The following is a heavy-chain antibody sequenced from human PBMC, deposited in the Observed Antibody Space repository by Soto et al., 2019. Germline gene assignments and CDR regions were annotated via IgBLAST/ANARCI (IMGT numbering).Heavy chain of an antibody. V-gene: IGHV4-59*01. J-gene: IGHJ4*02. CDR3: ARGTTVTYAAY. D-gene: IGHD4-17*01. Sequence: SXTLSLTCTVSDGSISSDYWSWIRQPPGKGLEWIGFIYYSGSTNYNPSLKSRVTISVDTSKNQFSLKLSSVTAADTAVYYCARGTTVTYAAYWGQGTLVTVSS. CDR1: DGSISSDY. CDR2: IYYSGST.